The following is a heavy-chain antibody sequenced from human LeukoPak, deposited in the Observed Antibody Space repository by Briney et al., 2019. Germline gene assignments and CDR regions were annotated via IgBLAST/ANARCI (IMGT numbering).Heavy chain of an antibody. CDR1: GFTFSSYG. V-gene: IGHV3-30*02. D-gene: IGHD3-10*01. CDR2: IRYDGSNK. CDR3: AIRHGSGSYYNLDY. J-gene: IGHJ4*02. Sequence: GGSLKLSCAASGFTFSSYGMHWVRQAPGKGLEWVAFIRYDGSNKYYADSVKGRFTISRDNSKNTLYLQMNSLRAEDTAVYYCAIRHGSGSYYNLDYWGQGTLVTVSS.